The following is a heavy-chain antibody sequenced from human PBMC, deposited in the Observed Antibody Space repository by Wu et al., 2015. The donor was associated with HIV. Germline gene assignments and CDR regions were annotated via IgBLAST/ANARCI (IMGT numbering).Heavy chain of an antibody. D-gene: IGHD1-26*01. CDR3: ARGVWQELRS. CDR2: MNPNSGNT. J-gene: IGHJ4*02. CDR1: GYTFTTYD. V-gene: IGHV1-8*01. Sequence: QVHLVQSGAGVRKPGASVKVSCKASGYTFTTYDINWVRQATGHGLEWMGWMNPNSGNTGYAQKFQGRVTMTRNTSITTAYMELSSLTSDDTAVYYCARGVWQELRSWGQGTLVTVSS.